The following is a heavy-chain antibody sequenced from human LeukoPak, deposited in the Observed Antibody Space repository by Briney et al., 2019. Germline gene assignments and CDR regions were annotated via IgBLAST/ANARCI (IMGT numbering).Heavy chain of an antibody. CDR1: GGSISSGGYY. V-gene: IGHV4-39*07. CDR2: IYYSGST. D-gene: IGHD6-6*01. CDR3: AREWRRFSSGGWFDP. J-gene: IGHJ5*02. Sequence: SQTLSLTCTVSGGSISSGGYYWSWIRQPPGKGLEWIGSIYYSGSTYYNPSLKSRVTISVDTSKNQFSLKLSSVTAADTAVYYCAREWRRFSSGGWFDPWGQGTLVTVSS.